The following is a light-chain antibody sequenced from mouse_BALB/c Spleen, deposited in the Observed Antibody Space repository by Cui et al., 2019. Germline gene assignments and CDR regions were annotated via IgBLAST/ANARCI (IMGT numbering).Light chain of an antibody. V-gene: IGKV19-93*01. CDR1: RDIYKY. Sequence: DIQMTRYPPSLSASLGVKVTITCKASRDIYKYIAWYQRKPGKGPRLIIHYTSTLQPGIPSRFSGSGSGRDYSFSICNLEPEDIASYYCLQYEILLLTFGAGTKLELK. CDR3: LQYEILLLT. J-gene: IGKJ5*01. CDR2: YTS.